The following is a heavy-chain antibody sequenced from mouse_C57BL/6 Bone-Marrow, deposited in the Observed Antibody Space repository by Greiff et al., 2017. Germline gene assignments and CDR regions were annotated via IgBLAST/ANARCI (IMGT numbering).Heavy chain of an antibody. V-gene: IGHV1-50*01. CDR1: GYTFTSYW. CDR2: IDPSDSYT. J-gene: IGHJ4*01. Sequence: QVQLKQPGAELVKPGASVKLSCKASGYTFTSYWMQWVKQRPGQGLEWIGEIDPSDSYTNYNQKFKGKATLTADTASSTAYMQLSSLTSEDSAVYYCARYYNGSREVYAMDYWGQGTSVTVSS. CDR3: ARYYNGSREVYAMDY. D-gene: IGHD1-1*01.